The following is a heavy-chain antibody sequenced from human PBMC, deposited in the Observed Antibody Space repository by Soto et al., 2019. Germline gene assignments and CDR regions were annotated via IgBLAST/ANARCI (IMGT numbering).Heavy chain of an antibody. V-gene: IGHV3-53*01. D-gene: IGHD3-22*01. CDR2: IYSGGST. Sequence: EVQLVESGGGLIQPGGSLRLSCAASGFTVSSNYMSWVRQAPGKGLXXVSVIYSGGSTYYADSVKGRFTISRDNSKNTLYLQMNSVRAEDTAVYYCAIRYYYDSSGSDAFDIWGQGTMVTVSS. CDR1: GFTVSSNY. J-gene: IGHJ3*02. CDR3: AIRYYYDSSGSDAFDI.